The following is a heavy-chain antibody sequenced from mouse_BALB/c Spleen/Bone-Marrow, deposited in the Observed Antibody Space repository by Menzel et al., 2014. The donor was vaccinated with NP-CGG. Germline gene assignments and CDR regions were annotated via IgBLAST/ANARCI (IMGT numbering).Heavy chain of an antibody. Sequence: EVQLQQSGPELVKPGASVKMSCKASGYTFTSYVIHWVKQKPGQGLEWIGNINPYNDGTKYNEKFKGKATLTSDKSSSTAYMELSSLTSEDSAVYYCARSLYGYDWYFDVWAQGPRSPSPQ. CDR2: INPYNDGT. CDR1: GYTFTSYV. CDR3: ARSLYGYDWYFDV. J-gene: IGHJ1*01. V-gene: IGHV1-14*01. D-gene: IGHD2-2*01.